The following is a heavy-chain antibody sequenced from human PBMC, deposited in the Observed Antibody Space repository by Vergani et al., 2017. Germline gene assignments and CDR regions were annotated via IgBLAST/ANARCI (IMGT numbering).Heavy chain of an antibody. CDR1: GGSISSGGYS. J-gene: IGHJ5*02. D-gene: IGHD3-10*01. V-gene: IGHV4-30-2*01. CDR2: IYHSGTT. Sequence: QLQLQESGSGLVKPSQTLSLTCAVSGGSISSGGYSWSWIRQPPGKGLEWIGYIYHSGTTNYNPSLKSRVTLSVDTSKNQLSLRMTSVTAADTAVYYCARDSWTSELRGVYWFDTWGQGTLVSVSS. CDR3: ARDSWTSELRGVYWFDT.